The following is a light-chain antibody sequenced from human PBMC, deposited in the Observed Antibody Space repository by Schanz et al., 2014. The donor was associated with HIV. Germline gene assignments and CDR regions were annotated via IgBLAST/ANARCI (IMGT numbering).Light chain of an antibody. Sequence: IQMTQSRSTLSASVGDRVTLTCRAGQSLDRWLAWYQQKPGKAPKLLIYRASYLESGVPSRFSGSGSGTEFHLTIRSPQPDDFAPYYCQQYKDNSLHTFGQGTKVEIK. CDR3: QQYKDNSLHT. CDR1: QSLDRW. CDR2: RAS. J-gene: IGKJ2*01. V-gene: IGKV1-5*03.